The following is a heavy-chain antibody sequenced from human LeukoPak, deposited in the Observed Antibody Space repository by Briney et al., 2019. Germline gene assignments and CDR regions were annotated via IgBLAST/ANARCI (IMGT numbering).Heavy chain of an antibody. CDR1: GFSLSTTGMC. J-gene: IGHJ6*02. CDR2: IDWDDEK. CDR3: ARIAYSSTWPSYGMDV. V-gene: IGHV2-70*17. Sequence: SGPTLVNPTQTLTLTCSFSGFSLSTTGMCVSWFRQPPGKALEWLARIDWDDEKFYSTTLKTRLTISKDTSKNQVVLAMTNMGPVDTATFYCARIAYSSTWPSYGMDVWGQGTTVTVSS. D-gene: IGHD4-11*01.